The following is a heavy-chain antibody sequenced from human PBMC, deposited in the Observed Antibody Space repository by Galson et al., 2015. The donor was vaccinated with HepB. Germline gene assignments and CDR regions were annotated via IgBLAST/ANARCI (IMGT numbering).Heavy chain of an antibody. CDR2: ISESGVII. Sequence: SLRLSCAASGFPFSDYPMNWVRQAPGRGLEWVSGISESGVIIYYADSVKGRFTLSRDNSENTLYLQMNSLSVDDTAIYYCARAAYGRNGNDYWGQGTLVTVSS. CDR3: ARAAYGRNGNDY. D-gene: IGHD3-10*01. CDR1: GFPFSDYP. V-gene: IGHV3-23*01. J-gene: IGHJ4*02.